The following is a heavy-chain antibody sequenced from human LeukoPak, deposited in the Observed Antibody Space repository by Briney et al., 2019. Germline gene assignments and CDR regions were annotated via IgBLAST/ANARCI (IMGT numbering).Heavy chain of an antibody. Sequence: SETLSLTCSVSGDSISSGSYYWGWIRQPPGKGLEWIGTGSTYYNPSLKSRVTISLDTSRNQISLRLSSVTAADTAVYYCARVLGIGVAGTDWFDPWGQGTLVIVSS. CDR2: GST. CDR3: ARVLGIGVAGTDWFDP. J-gene: IGHJ5*02. V-gene: IGHV4-39*07. D-gene: IGHD6-19*01. CDR1: GDSISSGSYY.